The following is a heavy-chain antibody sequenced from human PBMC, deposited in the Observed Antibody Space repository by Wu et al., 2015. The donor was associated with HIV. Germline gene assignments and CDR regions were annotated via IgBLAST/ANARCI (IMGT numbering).Heavy chain of an antibody. V-gene: IGHV1-2*02. D-gene: IGHD6-19*01. Sequence: QVQLVQSGAEVEKPGASVKVSCKTSGYTFTAYLIHWVRQAPGHGLEWMGWINPNSGGTDYAQKFQGRVTMTRDTSISTAYMELSRLRSDDTAMYYCARNMGHEGRQWLVQPGAFDIWGQGTMVTVSS. CDR3: ARNMGHEGRQWLVQPGAFDI. CDR1: GYTFTAYL. CDR2: INPNSGGT. J-gene: IGHJ3*02.